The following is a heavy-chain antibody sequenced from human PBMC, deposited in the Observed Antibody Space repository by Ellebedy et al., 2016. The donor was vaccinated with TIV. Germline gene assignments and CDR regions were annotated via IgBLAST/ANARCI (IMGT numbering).Heavy chain of an antibody. Sequence: MPGGSLRLSCTVSGGSLDSTNSYWAWIRQSQGKEQVWLASIHSSGRTYSNPSLKSRVTMSVDTSKNQFSLKFTSVTAADTALYYCARGYSSSWWGVWGQGTLVTVSA. CDR3: ARGYSSSWWGV. CDR1: GGSLDSTNSY. CDR2: IHSSGRT. V-gene: IGHV4-39*07. D-gene: IGHD6-13*01. J-gene: IGHJ4*02.